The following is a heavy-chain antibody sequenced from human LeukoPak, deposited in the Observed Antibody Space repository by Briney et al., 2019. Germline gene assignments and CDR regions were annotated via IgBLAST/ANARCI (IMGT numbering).Heavy chain of an antibody. V-gene: IGHV4-59*01. CDR1: GGSISNYY. CDR3: ATGPYDYVWGSYRYDYFDY. J-gene: IGHJ4*02. Sequence: SETLSLTCTASGGSISNYYWSWIRQPPRKGLEWIGYIYYTGSTNYDPSLKSRVTISADTSKNQFPLKLSSVTAADTAVYYCATGPYDYVWGSYRYDYFDYWGQGTLVTVSS. D-gene: IGHD3-16*02. CDR2: IYYTGST.